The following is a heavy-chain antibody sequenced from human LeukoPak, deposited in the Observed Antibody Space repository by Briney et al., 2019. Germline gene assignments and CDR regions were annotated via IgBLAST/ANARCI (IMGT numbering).Heavy chain of an antibody. CDR2: ISMSGSTI. CDR3: AREGSSWDDAFDI. V-gene: IGHV3-48*03. J-gene: IGHJ3*02. CDR1: GFTFSSYE. Sequence: GGSLRLSCAASGFTFSSYEMNWVRQAPGKGREGVSYISMSGSTIYYADSVKGRFTISRDNSKNTLYLQMNSLRAEDTAVYYCAREGSSWDDAFDIWGQGTMVTVSS. D-gene: IGHD6-13*01.